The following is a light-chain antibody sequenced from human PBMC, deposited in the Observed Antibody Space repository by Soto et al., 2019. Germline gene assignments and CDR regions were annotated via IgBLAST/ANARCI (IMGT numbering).Light chain of an antibody. CDR3: QQRKNWPEFT. V-gene: IGKV3-11*01. CDR2: DAS. Sequence: EIVLTQSPATLSLSPGERATLSCRASQSVSSSLVWYQQKRGQAPRLLIYDASNRDTGIPARFSGSGSGTDFTLTISSLEPEAFAVYYCQQRKNWPEFTFGPGTKVDIK. J-gene: IGKJ3*01. CDR1: QSVSSS.